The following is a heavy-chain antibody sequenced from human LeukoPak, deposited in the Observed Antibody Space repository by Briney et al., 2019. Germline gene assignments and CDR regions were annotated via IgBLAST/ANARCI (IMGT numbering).Heavy chain of an antibody. CDR1: GFTFSSYG. Sequence: GGSLRLSCAASGFTFSSYGMHWVRQAPGKGLEWVAVISYDGSNKYYADSVKGRFTISRDNSKNTLYLQMNSLRAEDTAVYYCAKGVDIVVVVAAHSEYYLDYWGQGTLVTVSS. J-gene: IGHJ4*02. D-gene: IGHD2-15*01. CDR3: AKGVDIVVVVAAHSEYYLDY. CDR2: ISYDGSNK. V-gene: IGHV3-30*18.